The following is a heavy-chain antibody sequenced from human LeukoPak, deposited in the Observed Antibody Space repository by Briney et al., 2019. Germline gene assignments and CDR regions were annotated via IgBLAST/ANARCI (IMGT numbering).Heavy chain of an antibody. D-gene: IGHD3-3*01. CDR3: ARGLTIFGVVKYDY. V-gene: IGHV1-69*01. J-gene: IGHJ4*02. Sequence: SVKVSCKASVGTFSSYAISWVRQAPGQGLEWMGGIIPIFGTANYAQKFQGRVTITADESTSTAYMELSSLRSEDTAVYYCARGLTIFGVVKYDYWGQGTLVTVSS. CDR2: IIPIFGTA. CDR1: VGTFSSYA.